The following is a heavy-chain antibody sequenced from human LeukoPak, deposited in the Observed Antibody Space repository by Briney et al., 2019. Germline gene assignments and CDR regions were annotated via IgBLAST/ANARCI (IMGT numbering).Heavy chain of an antibody. CDR3: AKEVEYYDFWSGYDY. D-gene: IGHD3-3*01. J-gene: IGHJ4*02. CDR1: GFTFSTYN. V-gene: IGHV3-23*01. Sequence: GGSLRLSCAASGFTFSTYNMNWVRQAPGKGLEWVSAISGSGGSTYYADSVKGRFTISRDNSKNTLYLQMNSLRAEDTAVYYCAKEVEYYDFWSGYDYWGQGTLVTVSS. CDR2: ISGSGGST.